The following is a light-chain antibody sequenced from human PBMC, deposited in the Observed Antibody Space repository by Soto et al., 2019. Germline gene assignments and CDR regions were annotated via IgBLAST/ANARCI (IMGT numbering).Light chain of an antibody. CDR2: DVS. V-gene: IGLV2-14*03. CDR1: SSDVGGYNY. CDR3: SSYTTSNTRQIV. J-gene: IGLJ1*01. Sequence: QPVPTQPAPLSGPSGQSITISCTGTSSDVGGYNYVSWYQHHPGKAPRLMIFDVSNRPSGVSNRFSGSKSGNTASLTISGLQTEDEADYYCSSYTTSNTRQIVFGTGTKVT.